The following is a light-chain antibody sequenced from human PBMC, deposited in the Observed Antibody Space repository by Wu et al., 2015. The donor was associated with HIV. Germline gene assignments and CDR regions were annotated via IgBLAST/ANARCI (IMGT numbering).Light chain of an antibody. CDR2: GAS. Sequence: EIVMTQSPATLSVSPGERATLSCRASQSVSSYLAWYQQKPGQAPRLLIYGASSRATGIPDRFSGSGSGTDFTLTISRLEPEDFAVYYCQQYGSSPTATFGQGTRLEIK. CDR3: QQYGSSPTAT. CDR1: QSVSSY. V-gene: IGKV3-20*01. J-gene: IGKJ5*01.